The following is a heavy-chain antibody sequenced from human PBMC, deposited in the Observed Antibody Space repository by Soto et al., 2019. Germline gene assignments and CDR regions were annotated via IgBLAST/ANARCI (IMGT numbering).Heavy chain of an antibody. V-gene: IGHV3-23*01. CDR1: GFTFSSYA. D-gene: IGHD6-13*01. CDR3: AKGLLAYSSSWYWYGY. Sequence: GGSLRLSCAASGFTFSSYAMSWVRQAPGKGLEWVSAISGSGGSTYYADSVKGRFTISRDNSKNTLYLQMNSLRAEDTAVYYCAKGLLAYSSSWYWYGYWGQGTLVTVSS. J-gene: IGHJ4*02. CDR2: ISGSGGST.